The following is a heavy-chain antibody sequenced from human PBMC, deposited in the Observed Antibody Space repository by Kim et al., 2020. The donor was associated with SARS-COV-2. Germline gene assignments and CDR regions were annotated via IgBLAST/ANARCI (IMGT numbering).Heavy chain of an antibody. CDR3: AAEPVISFGAFDI. V-gene: IGHV3-33*01. CDR1: GFTFSTYV. Sequence: GGSLRLSCAASGFTFSTYVMHWVRQAPGEGLEWVALIWSDESTKHYADSVKGRFTISRDNSKNTVNLQLNSLRVEDTAVYYCAAEPVISFGAFDIWGLGTMVTVSS. CDR2: IWSDESTK. J-gene: IGHJ3*02. D-gene: IGHD3-10*01.